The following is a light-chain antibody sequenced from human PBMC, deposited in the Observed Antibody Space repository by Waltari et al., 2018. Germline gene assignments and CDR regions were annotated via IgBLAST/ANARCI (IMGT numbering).Light chain of an antibody. J-gene: IGLJ1*01. CDR2: SVS. V-gene: IGLV2-14*01. Sequence: QSALTQPASVSGSPGQSITISCTGTSSELGGYDYFSWYQQHPGKAPKLIIYSVSNRPSGVSNRFSGSKSGNTASLTISGLQAEDEADYYCSSYTSNSARVFGTGTKVTVL. CDR3: SSYTSNSARV. CDR1: SSELGGYDY.